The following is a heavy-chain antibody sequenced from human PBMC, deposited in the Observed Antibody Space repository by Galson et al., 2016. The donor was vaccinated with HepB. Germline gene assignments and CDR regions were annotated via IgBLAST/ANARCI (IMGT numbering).Heavy chain of an antibody. V-gene: IGHV3-33*01. J-gene: IGHJ3*02. CDR2: IWWDGTHD. CDR3: AREGPQTGTSSFDI. D-gene: IGHD3-9*01. Sequence: SLRLSCAASGFTFSDYGMHWVRQAPGKGLEWAASIWWDGTHDSYTDSVKGRFTVSRDNSKNTVHLEMNGLRLEVTAVYYCAREGPQTGTSSFDIWGQGTMVTVSS. CDR1: GFTFSDYG.